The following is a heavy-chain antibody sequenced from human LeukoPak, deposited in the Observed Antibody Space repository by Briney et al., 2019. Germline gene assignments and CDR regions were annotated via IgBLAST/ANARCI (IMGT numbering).Heavy chain of an antibody. D-gene: IGHD6-13*01. V-gene: IGHV3-48*01. Sequence: GGSLRLSCAASGFTFSSYSMNWVRQAPGKGLEWVSYISSSSSTIYYADSVKGRFTISRDNAKNSLYLQMNSLRAKDTAVYYCAREDGYSSSQSDYWGQGTLVTVSS. J-gene: IGHJ4*02. CDR1: GFTFSSYS. CDR3: AREDGYSSSQSDY. CDR2: ISSSSSTI.